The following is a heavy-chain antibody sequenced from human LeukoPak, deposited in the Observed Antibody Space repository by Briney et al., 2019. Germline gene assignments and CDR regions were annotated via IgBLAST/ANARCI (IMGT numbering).Heavy chain of an antibody. CDR3: ASSKQRGYINAFDI. J-gene: IGHJ3*02. D-gene: IGHD5-18*01. V-gene: IGHV1-8*01. CDR2: MNPNSGNT. CDR1: GYTFTSYD. Sequence: ASVKVPCKASGYTFTSYDINWVRQATGQGLEWMGWMNPNSGNTGYAQKFQGRVTMTRNTSISTAYMELSSLRSEDTAVYYCASSKQRGYINAFDIWGQGTMVTVSS.